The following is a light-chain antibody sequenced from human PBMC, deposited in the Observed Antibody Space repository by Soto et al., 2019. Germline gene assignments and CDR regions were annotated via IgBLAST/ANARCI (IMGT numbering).Light chain of an antibody. J-gene: IGLJ3*02. CDR1: SSNIGAGYD. V-gene: IGLV1-40*01. Sequence: QSVLTQPPSVSGAPGQRVTISCSGSSSNIGAGYDVHWYQQVPGTAPKLLIYGNSNRPSGVPERFSGSKSGTSASLAITGLQAEDEADYYCQSYDSSLNGWVFGGGTKLTVL. CDR2: GNS. CDR3: QSYDSSLNGWV.